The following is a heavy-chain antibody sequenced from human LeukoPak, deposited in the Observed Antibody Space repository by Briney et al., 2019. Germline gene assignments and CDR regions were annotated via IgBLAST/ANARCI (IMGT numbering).Heavy chain of an antibody. Sequence: SETLSLTCTVSGGSISSSSYYWGWIRQPPGKGLEWIGSIYYSGSTYYNPSLKSRVTISVDTSKNQFSLKLSPVTAADTAVYYCASVGWNFDYWGQGTLVTVSS. D-gene: IGHD6-19*01. J-gene: IGHJ4*02. V-gene: IGHV4-39*01. CDR2: IYYSGST. CDR3: ASVGWNFDY. CDR1: GGSISSSSYY.